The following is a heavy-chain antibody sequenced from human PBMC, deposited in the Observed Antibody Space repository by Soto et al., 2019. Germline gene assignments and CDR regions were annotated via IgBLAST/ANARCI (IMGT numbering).Heavy chain of an antibody. CDR1: GDSITSSNKY. CDR2: TYYRGSA. Sequence: QLHLQESGPGLVKPSETLSLTCTVSGDSITSSNKYWGWARQPPGKGLEWIGSTYYRGSAYYSPSLKSRVTISIDSSEIQLSLKLSSVTAADTAVYYCARRSYDNSGYYYVDYWGQGTLVTVSS. V-gene: IGHV4-39*01. D-gene: IGHD3-22*01. J-gene: IGHJ4*02. CDR3: ARRSYDNSGYYYVDY.